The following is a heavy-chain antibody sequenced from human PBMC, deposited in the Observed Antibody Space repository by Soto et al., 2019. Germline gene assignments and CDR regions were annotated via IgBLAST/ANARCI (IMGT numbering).Heavy chain of an antibody. J-gene: IGHJ4*02. Sequence: QVQLVQSGAEEKRRGASVKVSCKASGYTCTSYGISWVRQAPGQGLEWMGWISAYNGNTNYAQKLQGRVTRTTDTAKSKVYRERRSLRSEYTCVYYCAGDIGTKGFDYWGQGTLVTVSS. D-gene: IGHD1-1*01. CDR1: GYTCTSYG. CDR2: ISAYNGNT. V-gene: IGHV1-18*01. CDR3: AGDIGTKGFDY.